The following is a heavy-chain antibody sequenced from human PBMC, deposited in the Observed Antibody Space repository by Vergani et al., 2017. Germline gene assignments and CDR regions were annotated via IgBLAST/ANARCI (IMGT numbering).Heavy chain of an antibody. D-gene: IGHD1-26*01. CDR2: ISGSGGST. Sequence: EVQLLESGGGLVQPGGSLRLSCAASGFTFSSYAMSWVRQAPGKGLEWVSAISGSGGSTYYADSVKGRFTISRDGSKETLYLQMNSLKIEDTGVYYCTTYNMGASIHWGRGTLVTVSS. V-gene: IGHV3-23*01. CDR3: TTYNMGASIH. J-gene: IGHJ4*02. CDR1: GFTFSSYA.